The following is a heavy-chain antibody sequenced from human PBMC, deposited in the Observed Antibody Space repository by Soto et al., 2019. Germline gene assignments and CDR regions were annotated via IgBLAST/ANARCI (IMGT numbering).Heavy chain of an antibody. CDR1: GFAFTRYS. CDR3: ARESEDLTSNFDY. Sequence: GGSLRLSCAASGFAFTRYSMNWVRQAPGKGLEWVSSISSTTNYIYYGDSMKGRFTISRDNGKNSLYLEMHSLRAEDTAVYYCARESEDLTSNFDYWGQGTLVTVSS. J-gene: IGHJ4*02. V-gene: IGHV3-21*06. CDR2: ISSTTNYI.